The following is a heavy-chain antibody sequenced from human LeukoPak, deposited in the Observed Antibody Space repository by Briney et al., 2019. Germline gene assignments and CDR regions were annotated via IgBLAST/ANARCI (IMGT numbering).Heavy chain of an antibody. CDR3: ARGGSGITGTTTDY. J-gene: IGHJ4*02. CDR2: ISSSSSYI. V-gene: IGHV3-21*01. D-gene: IGHD1-20*01. Sequence: GGSLRLSCAASGFTFSSYNMNWVRQAPGKGLEWVSSISSSSSYIYYADSVKGRSTISRDNAKNSLYLQMNSLRAEDTAVYYCARGGSGITGTTTDYWGQGTLVTVSS. CDR1: GFTFSSYN.